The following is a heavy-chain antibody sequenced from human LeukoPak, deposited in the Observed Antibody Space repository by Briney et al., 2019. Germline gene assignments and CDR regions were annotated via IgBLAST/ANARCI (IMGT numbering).Heavy chain of an antibody. CDR2: IIPIFGTA. V-gene: IGHV1-69*05. CDR1: GGTLSSYA. D-gene: IGHD2-2*02. CDR3: ARGVVPAAIQRGYYYYYYMDV. J-gene: IGHJ6*03. Sequence: ASVKVSCKGSGGTLSSYAFSWVRQAPGQGLEWMGVIIPIFGTANYAQKFQGRVTITTDESTSTAYMELSSLRSEDTAVYYCARGVVPAAIQRGYYYYYYMDVWGKGTTVTVSS.